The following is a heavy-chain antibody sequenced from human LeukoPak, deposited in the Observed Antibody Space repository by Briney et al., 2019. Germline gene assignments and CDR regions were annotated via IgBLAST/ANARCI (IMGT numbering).Heavy chain of an antibody. CDR3: AKVRPYWYFDL. CDR2: LSSADDT. V-gene: IGHV3-23*01. CDR1: GFTLSTYA. Sequence: GGSLRLSCAASGFTLSTYAMSWVRQAPGKGLEWVSALSSADDTFYAAFVRGRFTISRDNSKNTVYLQLNSLRAEDTALYYCAKVRPYWYFDLWGHGTLVTVSS. J-gene: IGHJ2*01.